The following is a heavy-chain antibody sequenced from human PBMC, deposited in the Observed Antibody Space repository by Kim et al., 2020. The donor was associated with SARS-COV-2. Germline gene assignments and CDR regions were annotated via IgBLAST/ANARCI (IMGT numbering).Heavy chain of an antibody. CDR1: GYTLTELS. V-gene: IGHV1-24*01. D-gene: IGHD1-26*01. CDR3: ATHLQRLVGVTKFDY. Sequence: ASVKVSCKVSGYTLTELSMHWVRQAPGEGLEWMGGFDPEDVETFYAQKFQGRVTMTEDTFTDTAYMELSSLRSEDTAVYYCATHLQRLVGVTKFDYWGQGTLVTVSS. J-gene: IGHJ4*02. CDR2: FDPEDVET.